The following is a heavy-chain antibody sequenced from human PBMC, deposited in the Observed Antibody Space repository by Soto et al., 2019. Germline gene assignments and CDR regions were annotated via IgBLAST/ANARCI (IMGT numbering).Heavy chain of an antibody. D-gene: IGHD2-15*01. V-gene: IGHV3-23*01. J-gene: IGHJ4*02. Sequence: GGSLRLSCAASGFTFXSYAMSWVRQAPGKGLEWVSAISGSGGSTYYADSVKGRFTISRDNSKNTLYLQMNSLRAEDTAVYYCAKEPYCSGGSCYWSLVGFDYWGQGTLVTVSS. CDR2: ISGSGGST. CDR1: GFTFXSYA. CDR3: AKEPYCSGGSCYWSLVGFDY.